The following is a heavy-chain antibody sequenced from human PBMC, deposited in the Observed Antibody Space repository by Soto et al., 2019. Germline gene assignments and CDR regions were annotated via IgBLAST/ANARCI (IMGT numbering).Heavy chain of an antibody. CDR3: AGRGAFGAAGLEGAFDI. Sequence: SVKVSFKASGGTFSSYAISWVRQAPGQGLEWMGGIIPIFGTANYAQKFQGRVTITADESTSTAYMELSSLRSEDTAVYYCAGRGAFGAAGLEGAFDIWGQGTMVTVSS. CDR1: GGTFSSYA. J-gene: IGHJ3*02. V-gene: IGHV1-69*13. CDR2: IIPIFGTA. D-gene: IGHD6-13*01.